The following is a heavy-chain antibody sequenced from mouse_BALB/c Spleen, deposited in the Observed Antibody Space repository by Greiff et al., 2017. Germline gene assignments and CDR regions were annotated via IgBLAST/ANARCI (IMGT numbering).Heavy chain of an antibody. CDR1: GYTFTSYW. V-gene: IGHV1S81*02. CDR3: ARGDYGNPWFAY. Sequence: QVQLQQPGAELVKPGASVKLSCKASGYTFTSYWMHWVKQRPGQGLEWIGEINPSNGRTNYNEKFKSKATLTVDKSSSTAYMQLSSLTSEDSAVYYCARGDYGNPWFAYWGQGTLVTVSA. CDR2: INPSNGRT. J-gene: IGHJ3*01. D-gene: IGHD2-1*01.